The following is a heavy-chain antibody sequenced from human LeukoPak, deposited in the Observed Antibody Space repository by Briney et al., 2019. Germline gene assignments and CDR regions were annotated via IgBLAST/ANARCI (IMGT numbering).Heavy chain of an antibody. Sequence: GGALRLSCTASGFTFGDYAMSWVRQAPGKGLGWVGLIRSKAYGGTTEYAASVKGRFTISRDDSKSIAYLQMNSLKTEDTAVYYCTRDAAVRGVIISLFFDYWGQGTLVTVSS. CDR3: TRDAAVRGVIISLFFDY. D-gene: IGHD3-10*01. CDR1: GFTFGDYA. J-gene: IGHJ4*02. CDR2: IRSKAYGGTT. V-gene: IGHV3-49*04.